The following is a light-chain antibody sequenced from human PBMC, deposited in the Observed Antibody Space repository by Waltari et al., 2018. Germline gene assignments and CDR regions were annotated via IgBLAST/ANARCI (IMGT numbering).Light chain of an antibody. CDR3: AAWDDSLHAWV. J-gene: IGLJ3*02. V-gene: IGLV1-44*01. CDR1: RSNTGDAN. CDR2: NDN. Sequence: QSVLHHHHSASGNHGQTVTLSCSGGRSNTGDANVNWYQQLPGKAPKVLIYNDNQRPSGVPDRFSGSKSGTSASLAISGRQSEDEADYYCAAWDDSLHAWVFGGGTKLTVL.